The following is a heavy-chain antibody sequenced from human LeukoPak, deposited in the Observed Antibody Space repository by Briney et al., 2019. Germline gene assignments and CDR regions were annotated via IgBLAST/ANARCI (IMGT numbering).Heavy chain of an antibody. Sequence: SVKVSCKASGGTFSSYTISWVRQAPGQGLEWMGRIIPILGIANYAQKFQGRVTITADKSTSTAYMELSSLRSEDTAVYYCARELEYYYGSGSYFRYYYYYMDVWGKGTTVTVSS. CDR2: IIPILGIA. D-gene: IGHD3-10*01. CDR1: GGTFSSYT. CDR3: ARELEYYYGSGSYFRYYYYYMDV. V-gene: IGHV1-69*04. J-gene: IGHJ6*03.